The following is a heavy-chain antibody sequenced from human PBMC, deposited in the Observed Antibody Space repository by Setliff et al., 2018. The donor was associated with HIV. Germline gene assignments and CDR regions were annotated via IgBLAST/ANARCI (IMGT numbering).Heavy chain of an antibody. CDR3: ARGDIVVVSSSMGGDY. CDR1: GFSLSDYY. Sequence: GGSLRLSCAASGFSLSDYYMNWIRQAPGKGLEWISQISRYGNNMYYADSVKGRFTISRDNAKKSLFLQMNSLRAEDTAVYYCARGDIVVVSSSMGGDYWGQGTLVTVSS. D-gene: IGHD2-2*01. V-gene: IGHV3-11*04. CDR2: ISRYGNNM. J-gene: IGHJ4*02.